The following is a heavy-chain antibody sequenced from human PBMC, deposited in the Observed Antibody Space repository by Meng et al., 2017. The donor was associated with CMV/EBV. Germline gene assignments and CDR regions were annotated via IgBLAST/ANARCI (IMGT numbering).Heavy chain of an antibody. CDR3: ARDTLGRGMDV. J-gene: IGHJ6*02. Sequence: LETLSLTCAVYGGSFSGYYWSWIRQPPGKGLEWIGEINHSGSTNYNPSLKSRVTISVDTSKNQFSLKLSSVTAADTAVYYCARDTLGRGMDVWGQGTTVTVSS. CDR2: INHSGST. V-gene: IGHV4-34*01. D-gene: IGHD1-26*01. CDR1: GGSFSGYY.